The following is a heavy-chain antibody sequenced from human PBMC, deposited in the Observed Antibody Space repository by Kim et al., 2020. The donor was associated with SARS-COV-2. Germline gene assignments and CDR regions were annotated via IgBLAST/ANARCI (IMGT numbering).Heavy chain of an antibody. Sequence: CYQDSGKGRFTISRDNAKNSMYLQMNSLRAEDTALYYCAKLPEEYIVRDDWGQGTLVTVSS. J-gene: IGHJ4*02. V-gene: IGHV3-9*01. CDR3: AKLPEEYIVRDD. D-gene: IGHD3-16*02.